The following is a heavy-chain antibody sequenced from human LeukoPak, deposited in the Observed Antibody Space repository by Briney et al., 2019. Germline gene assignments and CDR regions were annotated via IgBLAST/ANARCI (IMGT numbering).Heavy chain of an antibody. J-gene: IGHJ4*02. D-gene: IGHD3-10*01. V-gene: IGHV4-39*01. Sequence: KPSETLSLTCTVSGGSISITNYYWAWIRQPPGKGLEWIGSIHYSGSTYYSPSLKSRVTISVDTSKNQFSLKLTSVTAADTAVYYCASHNDYYASYFDYWGQGTLVTVSS. CDR3: ASHNDYYASYFDY. CDR2: IHYSGST. CDR1: GGSISITNYY.